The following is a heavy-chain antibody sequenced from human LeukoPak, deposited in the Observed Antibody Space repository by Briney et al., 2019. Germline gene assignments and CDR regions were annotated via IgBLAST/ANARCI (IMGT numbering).Heavy chain of an antibody. CDR3: ATDHCSGGSCYERENY. D-gene: IGHD2-15*01. Sequence: GGSLRLSCAASGFTFDDYCMSWVRQAPGKGLEWVAGINWNGGSTGYADSVKGRFTISRDNAKNSLYLQMNSRRAEDTALYYCATDHCSGGSCYERENYWGQGTLVTVSS. V-gene: IGHV3-20*04. CDR2: INWNGGST. CDR1: GFTFDDYC. J-gene: IGHJ4*02.